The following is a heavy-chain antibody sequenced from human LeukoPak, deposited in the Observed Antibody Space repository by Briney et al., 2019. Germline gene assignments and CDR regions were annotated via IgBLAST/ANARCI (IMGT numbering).Heavy chain of an antibody. V-gene: IGHV3-48*01. CDR1: GFTFSSYS. Sequence: GGSLRLSCAASGFTFSSYSMNWVRHAPGKGLEWVSYISSSSSTIYYADSVKGRFTISRDNAKNSLYLQMNSLRAEDTAVYYCARDGEYDPGYFDYWGQGTLVTVSS. CDR2: ISSSSSTI. CDR3: ARDGEYDPGYFDY. D-gene: IGHD2/OR15-2a*01. J-gene: IGHJ4*02.